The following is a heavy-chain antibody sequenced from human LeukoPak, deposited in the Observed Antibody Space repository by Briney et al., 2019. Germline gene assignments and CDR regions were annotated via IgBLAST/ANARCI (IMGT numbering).Heavy chain of an antibody. J-gene: IGHJ4*02. Sequence: SETLSLTCTVSGGSISSYYWSWIRQPPGKGLEWIGYIYYSGSTNYNPSLKSRVTISVDTSKNQFSLKLSSVTAADTAVYYRARILEDGYTLGFFDYWGQGTLVTVSS. V-gene: IGHV4-59*01. D-gene: IGHD5-24*01. CDR1: GGSISSYY. CDR3: ARILEDGYTLGFFDY. CDR2: IYYSGST.